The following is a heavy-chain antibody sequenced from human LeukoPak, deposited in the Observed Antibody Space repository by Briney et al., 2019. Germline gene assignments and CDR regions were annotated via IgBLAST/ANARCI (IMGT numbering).Heavy chain of an antibody. D-gene: IGHD6-19*01. V-gene: IGHV3-48*04. CDR2: ISSSSSTI. CDR3: ARGLYSSGWYGVFDY. Sequence: PGGSLRLSCAASGFTFSSYSMNWVRQAPGKGLEWVSYISSSSSTIYYADSVKGRFTISRDNAKNSLYLQMNSLRAEDTAVYYCARGLYSSGWYGVFDYWGQGTLVTVSS. J-gene: IGHJ4*02. CDR1: GFTFSSYS.